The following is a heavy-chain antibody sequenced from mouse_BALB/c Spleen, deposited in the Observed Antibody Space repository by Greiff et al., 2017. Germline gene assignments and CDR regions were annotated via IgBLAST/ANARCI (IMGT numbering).Heavy chain of an antibody. Sequence: VQLQQPGAELVKPGASVKMSCKASGYTFTSYNMHWVKQTPGQGLEWIGAIYPGNGDTSYNQKFKGKATLTADKSSSTAYMQLSSLTSEDSAVYYCARWGWLGEDYAMDYWGQGTSVTVSS. D-gene: IGHD1-1*02. J-gene: IGHJ4*01. CDR3: ARWGWLGEDYAMDY. CDR1: GYTFTSYN. CDR2: IYPGNGDT. V-gene: IGHV1-12*01.